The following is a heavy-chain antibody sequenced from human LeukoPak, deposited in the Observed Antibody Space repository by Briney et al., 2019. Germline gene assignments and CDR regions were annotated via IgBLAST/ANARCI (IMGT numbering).Heavy chain of an antibody. D-gene: IGHD4-23*01. J-gene: IGHJ3*02. Sequence: TLSINCTVSGGSISSGGYYWSWIRQPPGKGLEWIGYIYHSGSTYYNPSLKSRVTISVDTSKNQFSLKLSSVTAADTAVYYCARDGLYREGFGGSWAFDIWGQGTMVTVSS. CDR1: GGSISSGGYY. V-gene: IGHV4-30-2*01. CDR2: IYHSGST. CDR3: ARDGLYREGFGGSWAFDI.